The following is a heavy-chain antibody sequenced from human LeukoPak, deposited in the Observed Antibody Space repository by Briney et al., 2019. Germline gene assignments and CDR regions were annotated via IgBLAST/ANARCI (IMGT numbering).Heavy chain of an antibody. CDR3: ARLSPVTMKAVSYWYFDL. D-gene: IGHD6-19*01. Sequence: PGRSLRLSCAASGFTFSSYAMHWVRQAPGKGLEWVAVISYDGSNKYYADSVKGRFTISRDNAKNSLYLQMNSLRAEDTAVYYCARLSPVTMKAVSYWYFDLWGRGTLVTVSS. CDR1: GFTFSSYA. CDR2: ISYDGSNK. V-gene: IGHV3-30-3*01. J-gene: IGHJ2*01.